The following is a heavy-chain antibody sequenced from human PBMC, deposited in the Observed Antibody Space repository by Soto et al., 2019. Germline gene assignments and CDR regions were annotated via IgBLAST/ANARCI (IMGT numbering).Heavy chain of an antibody. V-gene: IGHV3-13*01. J-gene: IGHJ6*02. CDR2: IGTAGDT. CDR1: GFTFSSYD. CDR3: ERYDSSGYYWPYYYYGMDV. Sequence: GGSLRLSCAASGFTFSSYDMHWVRQATGKGLEWVSAIGTAGDTYYPGSVKGRFTISRENAKNSLYLQMNSLRAGDTAVYYCERYDSSGYYWPYYYYGMDVWGQGTTVTVSS. D-gene: IGHD3-22*01.